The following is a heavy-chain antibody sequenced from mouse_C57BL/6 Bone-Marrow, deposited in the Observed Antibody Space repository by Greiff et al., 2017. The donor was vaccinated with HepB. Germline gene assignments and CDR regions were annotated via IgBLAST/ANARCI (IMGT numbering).Heavy chain of an antibody. Sequence: EVQLVESGGGLVKPGGSLKLSCAASGFTFSDYGMHWVRQAPEKGLEWVAYISSGSSTIYYADTVKGRFTISRDNAKNTLFLQMTSLRSEDTAMYYCARFWDIYAMDYWGQGTSVTVSS. CDR3: ARFWDIYAMDY. J-gene: IGHJ4*01. V-gene: IGHV5-17*01. CDR1: GFTFSDYG. D-gene: IGHD4-1*01. CDR2: ISSGSSTI.